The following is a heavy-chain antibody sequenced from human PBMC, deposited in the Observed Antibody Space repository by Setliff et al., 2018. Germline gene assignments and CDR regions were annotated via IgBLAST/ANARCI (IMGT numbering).Heavy chain of an antibody. CDR1: GYTFINYG. CDR2: ISGYNGNT. Sequence: ASVKVSCKTSGYTFINYGLSWMRQAPGQGLEWMGWISGYNGNTDYAQNLQGRVTMTMDTSTSTAYMELRSLRSDDTAVYYCARVPRLEWLLPTFDSWGQGTLVTVSS. J-gene: IGHJ4*02. D-gene: IGHD3-3*01. V-gene: IGHV1-18*01. CDR3: ARVPRLEWLLPTFDS.